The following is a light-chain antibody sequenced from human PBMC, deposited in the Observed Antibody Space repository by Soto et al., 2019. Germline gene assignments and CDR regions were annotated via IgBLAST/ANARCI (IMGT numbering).Light chain of an antibody. CDR1: QSVSSSY. CDR3: QQYGSSR. V-gene: IGKV3-20*01. Sequence: EIVLTQSPGTLSLSPGERATLSCRARQSVSSSYLAWYQQKPDQAPRLLIYGASSRTTGIPDRFSGSRSGTDFPLTISRLEPEDFAVYYWQQYGSSRFGQGTKLEIK. CDR2: GAS. J-gene: IGKJ2*01.